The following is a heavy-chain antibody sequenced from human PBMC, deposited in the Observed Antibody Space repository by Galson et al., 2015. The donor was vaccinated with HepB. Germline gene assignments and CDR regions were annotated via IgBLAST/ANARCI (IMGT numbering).Heavy chain of an antibody. CDR1: GYTFTSYY. CDR3: ARVVGATDAFDI. Sequence: SVKVSCKASGYTFTSYYMHRVRQAPGQGLEWMGIINPSGGSTSYAQKFQGRVTMTRDTSTSTVYMELSSLRSEDTAVYYCARVVGATDAFDIWGQGTMVTVSS. J-gene: IGHJ3*02. CDR2: INPSGGST. V-gene: IGHV1-46*01. D-gene: IGHD1-26*01.